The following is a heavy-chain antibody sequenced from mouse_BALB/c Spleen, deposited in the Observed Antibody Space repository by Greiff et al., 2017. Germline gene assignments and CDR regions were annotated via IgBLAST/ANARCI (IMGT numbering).Heavy chain of an antibody. V-gene: IGHV2-9-2*01. D-gene: IGHD1-1*01. CDR2: IWTGGGT. CDR3: VRDRGYGSRKGYAMDY. CDR1: GFSLTSYD. J-gene: IGHJ4*01. Sequence: QVQLQQSGPGLVAPSQSLSITCTVSGFSLTSYDISWIRQPPGKGLEWLGVIWTGGGTNYNSAFMSRLSISKDNSKSQVFLKMNSLQTDDTAIYYCVRDRGYGSRKGYAMDYWGQGTSVTVSS.